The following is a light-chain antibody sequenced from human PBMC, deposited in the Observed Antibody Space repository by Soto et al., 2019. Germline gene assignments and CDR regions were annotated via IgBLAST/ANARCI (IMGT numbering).Light chain of an antibody. CDR3: GTWDSSLSAGV. CDR2: DNN. CDR1: SSNIGNNY. V-gene: IGLV1-51*01. J-gene: IGLJ2*01. Sequence: QSVLTQPPSVSAAPGQKVTISCSGSSSNIGNNYVSWYQQLPGTAPKLLIYDNNKRPSRIPDRFSGSKSGPSATLGITGLETGDEADYYCGTWDSSLSAGVFGGGTKLTVL.